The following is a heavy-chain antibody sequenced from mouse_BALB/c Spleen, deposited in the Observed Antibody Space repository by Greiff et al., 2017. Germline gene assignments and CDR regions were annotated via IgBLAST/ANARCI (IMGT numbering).Heavy chain of an antibody. CDR3: VRDRTGLPFAY. D-gene: IGHD4-1*01. V-gene: IGHV2-9-2*01. J-gene: IGHJ3*01. Sequence: QVQLKESGPGLVAPSQSLSITCTVSGFSLTSYDISWIRQPPGKGLEWLGVIWTGGGTNYNSAFMSRLSISKDNSKSQVFLKMNSLQTDDTAIYYCVRDRTGLPFAYWGQGTLVTVSA. CDR2: IWTGGGT. CDR1: GFSLTSYD.